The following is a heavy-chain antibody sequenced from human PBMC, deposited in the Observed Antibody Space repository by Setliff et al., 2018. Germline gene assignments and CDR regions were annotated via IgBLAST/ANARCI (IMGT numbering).Heavy chain of an antibody. J-gene: IGHJ4*02. CDR1: GLSISSGYY. V-gene: IGHV4-38-2*01. Sequence: PSETLSLTCGVSGLSISSGYYWARIRQPPGKGLEWIGSIYRSGNTYLNPSLKSRLTLSVDMSKNQFSMNLKSVTASDTAVYYCSRRGTGSYYDGSPYLTFDYWGQGILVTVSS. D-gene: IGHD3-22*01. CDR2: IYRSGNT. CDR3: SRRGTGSYYDGSPYLTFDY.